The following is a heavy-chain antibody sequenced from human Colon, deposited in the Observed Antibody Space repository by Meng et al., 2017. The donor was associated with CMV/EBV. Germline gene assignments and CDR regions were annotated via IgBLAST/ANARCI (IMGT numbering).Heavy chain of an antibody. J-gene: IGHJ4*02. Sequence: GESLKISCAASGFTFSTYAMTWVRQAPGKGLEWVSTISTSGGRTYYADSVKGRFTISRDNSKNTLVLQMDSLRAEDTATFYCARQGFGDYSYYSDHWGQGTLVTAPQ. V-gene: IGHV3-23*01. CDR1: GFTFSTYA. D-gene: IGHD4-17*01. CDR2: ISTSGGRT. CDR3: ARQGFGDYSYYSDH.